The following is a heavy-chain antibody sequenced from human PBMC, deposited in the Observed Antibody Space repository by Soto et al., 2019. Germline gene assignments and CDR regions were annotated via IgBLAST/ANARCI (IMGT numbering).Heavy chain of an antibody. V-gene: IGHV4-38-2*01. Sequence: SETLSLTCVVSDFSISSGYYWGWIRQSPGKGLEWIASIYRSGTTSYNPSLKSRVTISVDPSKNQFSLMLTAVTAADTAVYYCARTHSGSYYSVFNYWGRGSLVTVSS. CDR2: IYRSGTT. CDR1: DFSISSGYY. D-gene: IGHD1-26*01. CDR3: ARTHSGSYYSVFNY. J-gene: IGHJ4*02.